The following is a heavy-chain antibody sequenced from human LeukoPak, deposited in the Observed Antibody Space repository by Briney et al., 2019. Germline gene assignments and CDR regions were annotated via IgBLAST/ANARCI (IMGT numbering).Heavy chain of an antibody. CDR3: AKDCYGGIAAAGTYFQH. Sequence: PGRSLRLSCSASGFTFSSYGMHWVRRAPGKGLEWVAVISYDGSNKYYADSVKGRFTISRDNSKNTLYLQMNSLRAEDTAVYYCAKDCYGGIAAAGTYFQHWGQGTLVTVSS. D-gene: IGHD6-13*01. J-gene: IGHJ1*01. CDR2: ISYDGSNK. V-gene: IGHV3-30*18. CDR1: GFTFSSYG.